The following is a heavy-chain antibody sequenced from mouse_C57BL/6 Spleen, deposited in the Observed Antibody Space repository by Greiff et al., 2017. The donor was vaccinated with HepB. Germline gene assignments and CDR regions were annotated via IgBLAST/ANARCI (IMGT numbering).Heavy chain of an antibody. CDR1: GYTFTSYT. J-gene: IGHJ2*01. CDR3: AREGVYYFDY. V-gene: IGHV1-4*01. CDR2: INPSSGYT. Sequence: VQLQQSGAELARPGASVKMSCKASGYTFTSYTMHWVKQRPGQGLEWIGYINPSSGYTKYNQKFKDKATLTADKSSSTAYMQLSSLSSEDSAVYYCAREGVYYFDYWGQGTPLTVSS.